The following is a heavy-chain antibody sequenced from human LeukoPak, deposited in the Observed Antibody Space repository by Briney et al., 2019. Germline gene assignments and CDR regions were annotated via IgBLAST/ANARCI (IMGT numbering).Heavy chain of an antibody. V-gene: IGHV1-69*04. CDR3: ARDRDSSGWYAYY. J-gene: IGHJ4*02. CDR1: GGTFSSYT. D-gene: IGHD6-19*01. Sequence: GASVKVSCKASGGTFSSYTISWVRQAPGQGLEWMGRIIPILGIANYAQKFQGRVTITADKSTSTAYMELSSLRSEDTAVYYCARDRDSSGWYAYYWGQGTLVTVS. CDR2: IIPILGIA.